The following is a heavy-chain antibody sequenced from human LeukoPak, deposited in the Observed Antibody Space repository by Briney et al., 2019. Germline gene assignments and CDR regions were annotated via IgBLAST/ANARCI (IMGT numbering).Heavy chain of an antibody. J-gene: IGHJ2*01. CDR2: IYHSGST. Sequence: PSETLSLTCAVSGYSISSGYYWGWIRQPPGKGLEWIGSIYHSGSTYYNPSLKSRVTISVDMSKNQFSLKLSSVTAADTAVYYCAGGITIFGVVISHWYFDLWSRGTLVTVSS. CDR1: GYSISSGYY. CDR3: AGGITIFGVVISHWYFDL. V-gene: IGHV4-38-2*01. D-gene: IGHD3-3*01.